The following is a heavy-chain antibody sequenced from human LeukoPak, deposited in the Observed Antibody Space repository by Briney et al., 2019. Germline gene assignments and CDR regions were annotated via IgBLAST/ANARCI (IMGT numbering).Heavy chain of an antibody. CDR3: ARDKYYDSSGYYFLTYYFDY. Sequence: GGSLRLSRAASGFTFSDYYMSWIRQAPGKGLEWVSYISSSGSTIYYADSVKGRFTISRDNAKNSLYLQMNSLRAEDTAVYYCARDKYYDSSGYYFLTYYFDYWGQGTLVTVSS. D-gene: IGHD3-22*01. CDR1: GFTFSDYY. CDR2: ISSSGSTI. V-gene: IGHV3-11*01. J-gene: IGHJ4*02.